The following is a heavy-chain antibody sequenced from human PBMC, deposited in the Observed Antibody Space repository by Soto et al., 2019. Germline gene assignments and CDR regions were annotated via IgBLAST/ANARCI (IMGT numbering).Heavy chain of an antibody. CDR1: GFTFSDYY. J-gene: IGHJ4*02. V-gene: IGHV3-11*05. D-gene: IGHD3-22*01. CDR2: ITSSSSYT. Sequence: QVQLVESGGGLVKPGGSLRLSCAASGFTFSDYYMSWIRQAPGKGLEWVSYITSSSSYTIYADSVRGRFTISRDNAKNSLFLQMNNLRAEDTAVYYCARADHYDTSGYWKWGQGTLVTVSS. CDR3: ARADHYDTSGYWK.